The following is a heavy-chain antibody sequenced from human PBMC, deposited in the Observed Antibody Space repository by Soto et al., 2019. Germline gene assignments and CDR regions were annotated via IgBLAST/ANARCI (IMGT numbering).Heavy chain of an antibody. Sequence: GASVKVSCKASGYTFTSYYMHWVRQAPGQGLEWMGIINPSGGSTSYAQKFQGRVTMTRDTSTSTVYMELSSLRSEDTAVYYCARSRAKDIVLVPAAPYYYGMDVWGQGTTVTVSS. CDR3: ARSRAKDIVLVPAAPYYYGMDV. CDR1: GYTFTSYY. V-gene: IGHV1-46*01. CDR2: INPSGGST. D-gene: IGHD2-2*01. J-gene: IGHJ6*02.